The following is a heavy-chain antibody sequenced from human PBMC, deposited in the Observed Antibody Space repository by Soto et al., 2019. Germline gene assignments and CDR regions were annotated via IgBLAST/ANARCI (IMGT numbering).Heavy chain of an antibody. Sequence: GGSLRLSCAASGFTFSSYGMHWVRQAPGKGLEWVAVISYDGSNKYYADSVKGRFTISRDNSKNTLYLQMNSLRAEDTAVYYCAKGSYYFDYWGQGTLVTVSS. CDR1: GFTFSSYG. V-gene: IGHV3-30*18. CDR3: AKGSYYFDY. CDR2: ISYDGSNK. J-gene: IGHJ4*02.